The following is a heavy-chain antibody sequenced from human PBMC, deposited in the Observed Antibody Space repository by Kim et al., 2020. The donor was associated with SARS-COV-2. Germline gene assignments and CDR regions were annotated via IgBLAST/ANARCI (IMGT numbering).Heavy chain of an antibody. V-gene: IGHV5-51*01. CDR3: ARSDYGDYRVYFDY. CDR2: MWPGDSDT. D-gene: IGHD4-17*01. CDR1: GYSFTSYW. J-gene: IGHJ4*02. Sequence: GESLKISCKGSGYSFTSYWIGWVRQMPGKGLEWIGIMWPGDSDTRYSPSFQGQVTISADKSTSTAYLQWNSLKASDTAMYYCARSDYGDYRVYFDYWGQGTLVTVYS.